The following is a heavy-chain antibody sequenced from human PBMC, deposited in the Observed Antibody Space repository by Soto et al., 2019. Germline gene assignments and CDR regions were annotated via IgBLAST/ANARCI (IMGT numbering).Heavy chain of an antibody. Sequence: ESGGGLAQPEGSLRLSCAASGFTFSTYVMTWVRQAPGKGLEWVSTISGSGGSTYYADSVKGRFTISRDNSKNTLYLQMKSLRAEDTAVYYCAKGGYCSTTSCYLPYNYYGMDVWGQGTTVTVSS. V-gene: IGHV3-23*01. J-gene: IGHJ6*02. D-gene: IGHD2-2*01. CDR3: AKGGYCSTTSCYLPYNYYGMDV. CDR1: GFTFSTYV. CDR2: ISGSGGST.